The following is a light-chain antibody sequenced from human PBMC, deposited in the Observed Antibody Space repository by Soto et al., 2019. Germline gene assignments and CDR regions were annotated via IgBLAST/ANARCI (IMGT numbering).Light chain of an antibody. V-gene: IGKV1-33*01. Sequence: DIQWTQYTYSLSASVGDRVTITCQASQNISNYLNWYQQKPGKAPKLLIYDASNLETGVPSRFSGSGSGTEFTLTITSLQSEDFALYYCQQYHNFRTFGQGTNVDIK. CDR2: DAS. J-gene: IGKJ1*01. CDR3: QQYHNFRT. CDR1: QNISNY.